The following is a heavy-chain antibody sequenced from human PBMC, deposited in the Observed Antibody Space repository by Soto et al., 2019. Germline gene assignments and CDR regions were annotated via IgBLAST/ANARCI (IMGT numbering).Heavy chain of an antibody. CDR1: GYTFTGYY. V-gene: IGHV1-2*04. Sequence: ASVKVSCKASGYTFTGYYMHWVRQAPGQGLEWMGWINPNSGGTNYAQKFQGWVTMTRDTSISTAYMELSRLRSDDTAVYYCARSIAVAGSRPRYYYYGMDVWGQGTTVTVSS. J-gene: IGHJ6*02. D-gene: IGHD6-19*01. CDR2: INPNSGGT. CDR3: ARSIAVAGSRPRYYYYGMDV.